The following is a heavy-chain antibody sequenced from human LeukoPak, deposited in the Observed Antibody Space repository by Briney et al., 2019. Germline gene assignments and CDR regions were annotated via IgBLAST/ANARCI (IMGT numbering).Heavy chain of an antibody. J-gene: IGHJ4*02. CDR2: IYYSGST. V-gene: IGHV4-59*01. CDR3: ARLVGATNYYFDY. Sequence: SETLSLTCAVYGGSFSSYYWSWIRQPPGKGLEWIGYIYYSGSTNYNPSLKSRVTISVDTSKNQFSLKLSSVTAADTAVYYCARLVGATNYYFDYWGQGTLVTVSS. D-gene: IGHD1-26*01. CDR1: GGSFSSYY.